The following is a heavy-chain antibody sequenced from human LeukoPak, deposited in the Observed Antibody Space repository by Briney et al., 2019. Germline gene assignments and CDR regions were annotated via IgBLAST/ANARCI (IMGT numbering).Heavy chain of an antibody. CDR3: ARDFVEMATSNWFDP. Sequence: GSLRLSCAASGFTFSSYAMHWVRQAPGKGLEWVAVISYDGSNKYYADSVKGRFTISRDNSKNTLYLQMNSLRAEDTAVYHCARDFVEMATSNWFDPWGQGTLVTVSS. D-gene: IGHD5-24*01. V-gene: IGHV3-30*01. CDR2: ISYDGSNK. J-gene: IGHJ5*02. CDR1: GFTFSSYA.